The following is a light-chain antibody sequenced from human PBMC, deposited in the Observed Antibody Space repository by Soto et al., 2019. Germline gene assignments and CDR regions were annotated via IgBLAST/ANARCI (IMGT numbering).Light chain of an antibody. CDR2: KAS. J-gene: IGKJ1*01. CDR1: RSVANW. Sequence: DIQLTQSPSTLSASVGDRVTITCRASRSVANWVAWYQKKPVKAPELLIYKASALESGAPSRFSGSGFGIEFSLTISGLQADDSATYHCQQYNSYPWAFGHGTRVE. CDR3: QQYNSYPWA. V-gene: IGKV1-5*03.